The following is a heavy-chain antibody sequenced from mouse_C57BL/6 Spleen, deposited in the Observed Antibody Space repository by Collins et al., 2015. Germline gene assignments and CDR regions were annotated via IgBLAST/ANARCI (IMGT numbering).Heavy chain of an antibody. CDR2: ISSGSSTI. CDR1: GLTFSSFG. D-gene: IGHD2-3*01. CDR3: ARGSYDGYYVGAMDY. Sequence: DVQLVESGGGLVQPGGSRKLSCAASGLTFSSFGMHWVRQAPEKGLEWVAYISSGSSTIYYADTVKGRFTISRDNPKNTLFLQMTSLRSEDTAMYYCARGSYDGYYVGAMDYWGQGTSVTVSS. V-gene: IGHV5-17*02. J-gene: IGHJ4*01.